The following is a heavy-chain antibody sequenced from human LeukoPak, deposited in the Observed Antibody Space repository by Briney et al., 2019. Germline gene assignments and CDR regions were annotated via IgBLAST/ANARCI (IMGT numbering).Heavy chain of an antibody. CDR2: ISSSSSLI. D-gene: IGHD1-26*01. CDR3: AKGWELLTQYYYMDV. CDR1: GFTFVSYN. V-gene: IGHV3-48*01. Sequence: PGGSLRLSCAASGFTFVSYNMNWVRQAPGKGLEWVAYISSSSSLIYYAGSVKGRFTVSRDNSKNTLYLQMNSLRAEDTAVYYCAKGWELLTQYYYMDVWGKGTTVTVSS. J-gene: IGHJ6*03.